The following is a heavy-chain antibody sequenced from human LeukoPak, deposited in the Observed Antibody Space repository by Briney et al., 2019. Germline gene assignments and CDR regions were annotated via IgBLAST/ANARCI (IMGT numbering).Heavy chain of an antibody. J-gene: IGHJ5*02. CDR3: ARGGNYYDSSGQAFDP. Sequence: PSETLPLTCTVSGGSISSSSYYWGWIRQPPGKGLEWIGRIYYSGSTYYNPSLKSRVTISVDTSKNQFSLKLSSVTAADTAVYYCARGGNYYDSSGQAFDPWGQGTLVTVSS. D-gene: IGHD3-22*01. CDR2: IYYSGST. V-gene: IGHV4-39*07. CDR1: GGSISSSSYY.